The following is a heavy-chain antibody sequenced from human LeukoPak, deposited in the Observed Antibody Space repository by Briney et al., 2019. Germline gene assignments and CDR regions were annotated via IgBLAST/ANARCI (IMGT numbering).Heavy chain of an antibody. CDR3: ARDGSRGSSAQA. J-gene: IGHJ5*02. CDR1: GFTFSSYS. D-gene: IGHD6-13*01. CDR2: ISSSSSYI. V-gene: IGHV3-21*01. Sequence: GGSLRLSCAASGFTFSSYSMNWVRQAPGKGLEWVSSISSSSSYIYYADSVKGRFTISRDNAKNSLYLQMNSLRAEDTAVYYCARDGSRGSSAQAWGQGTLVTVSS.